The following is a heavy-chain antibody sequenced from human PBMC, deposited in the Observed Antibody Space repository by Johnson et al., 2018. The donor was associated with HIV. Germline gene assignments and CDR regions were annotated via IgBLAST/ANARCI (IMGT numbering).Heavy chain of an antibody. CDR2: IYATNNT. Sequence: MLLVESGGGLVQPGGFLRVSCAASGFTFTSYVMSWVRQAPGQGLEWVSVIYATNNTYYGDSVKGRFILSRDNSKNTLYLQMNSLRVEDTALYYCARGIGDEYALDVWGQGTMVTVSS. CDR1: GFTFTSYV. V-gene: IGHV3-66*01. D-gene: IGHD2-21*01. J-gene: IGHJ3*01. CDR3: ARGIGDEYALDV.